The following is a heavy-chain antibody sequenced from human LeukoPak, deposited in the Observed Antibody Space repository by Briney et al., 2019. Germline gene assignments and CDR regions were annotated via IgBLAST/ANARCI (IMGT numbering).Heavy chain of an antibody. CDR2: IKSKTDGGTT. D-gene: IGHD3-10*01. CDR1: GFTFSNAW. Sequence: GGSLRLSCAASGFTFSNAWMSWVRQAPGKGLEWVGRIKSKTDGGTTDYAAPVKGRFTISRDDSKNTLYLQMNSLKTEDTAVYYCTTGLGSGSYSGYYYYYYMDVWGKGTTVTVSS. CDR3: TTGLGSGSYSGYYYYYYMDV. J-gene: IGHJ6*03. V-gene: IGHV3-15*01.